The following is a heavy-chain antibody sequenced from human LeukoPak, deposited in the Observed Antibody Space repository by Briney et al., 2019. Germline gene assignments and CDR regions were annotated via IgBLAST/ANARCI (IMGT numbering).Heavy chain of an antibody. V-gene: IGHV3-15*05. CDR2: IKSKTDGGTT. J-gene: IGHJ4*02. CDR1: GFTFSNAW. CDR3: LTYYYDSSGYYIFDY. D-gene: IGHD3-22*01. Sequence: GGSLRLSCAASGFTFSNAWMSWVRQAPGKGLEWVGRIKSKTDGGTTGYAAPVKGRFPISRDDSKNTLYLQMNSLRAEDTAVYYCLTYYYDSSGYYIFDYWGQGTLVTVSS.